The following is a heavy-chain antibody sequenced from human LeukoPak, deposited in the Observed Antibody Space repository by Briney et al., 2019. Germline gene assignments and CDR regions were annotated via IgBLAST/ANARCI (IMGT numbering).Heavy chain of an antibody. D-gene: IGHD6-19*01. CDR2: IYYSGTT. Sequence: SETLSLTCTVSGGSISSGGYYWSWIRQHPGKGLEWIGYIYYSGTTYYNPSLKSRVTLSVDTSKNQFSLKLSSVSAADTAVYYCAREGSAVRRFYFDYWGQGTLVTVSS. V-gene: IGHV4-31*03. CDR3: AREGSAVRRFYFDY. J-gene: IGHJ4*02. CDR1: GGSISSGGYY.